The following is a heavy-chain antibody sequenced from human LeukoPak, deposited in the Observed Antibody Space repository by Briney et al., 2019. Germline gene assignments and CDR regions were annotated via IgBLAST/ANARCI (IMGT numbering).Heavy chain of an antibody. J-gene: IGHJ4*02. D-gene: IGHD3-22*01. Sequence: PGGSLRLSCAASGFTFDDYAMHWVRQAPGKGLEWVSGISWNSGSIGYTDSVKGRFTISRDNAKNSLYLQMNSLRAEDTALYYCAKGEATMIVGMFDYWGQGTLVTVSS. CDR1: GFTFDDYA. V-gene: IGHV3-9*01. CDR3: AKGEATMIVGMFDY. CDR2: ISWNSGSI.